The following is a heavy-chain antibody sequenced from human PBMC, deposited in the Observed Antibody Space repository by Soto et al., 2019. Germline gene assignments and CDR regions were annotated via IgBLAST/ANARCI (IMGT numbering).Heavy chain of an antibody. CDR1: GFTFSIYG. J-gene: IGHJ4*02. V-gene: IGHV3-30*03. D-gene: IGHD6-6*01. CDR2: ISYDGSNK. Sequence: GGSLRLSCAASGFTFSIYGMHWVLQAPGKGLEWVAVISYDGSNKYYADSVKGRFTISRDNSKNTLYLQMNSLRAEDTAVYYCVLAAPRYFDYWGQGTLVTVPQ. CDR3: VLAAPRYFDY.